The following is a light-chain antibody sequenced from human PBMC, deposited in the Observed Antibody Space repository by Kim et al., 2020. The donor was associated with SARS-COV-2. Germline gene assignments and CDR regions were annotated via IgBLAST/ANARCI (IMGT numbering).Light chain of an antibody. CDR3: QHRLRWPVT. CDR1: LTVGSQ. J-gene: IGKJ2*01. CDR2: DAS. V-gene: IGKV3-11*01. Sequence: SLSPGERATLSCRASLTVGSQLNWYQQKPGQSPRLVIYDASNRATGIPPRFSGSGSGTDFTLTISSLEPEDYAVYYCQHRLRWPVTFGQGTKL.